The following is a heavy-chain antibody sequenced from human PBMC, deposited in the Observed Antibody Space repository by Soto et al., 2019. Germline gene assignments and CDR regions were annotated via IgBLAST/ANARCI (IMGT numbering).Heavy chain of an antibody. J-gene: IGHJ4*02. CDR2: IYPGDSDT. D-gene: IGHD6-13*01. Sequence: GESLKISCKGSGYSFTSYWIGWVRQMPGKGLEWMGIIYPGDSDTRYSPSFQGQVPISADKSISTAYLQWSSLKASDTAMYYCARHAPAAAGTGQTSGFRIDYWGQGTLVTVSS. V-gene: IGHV5-51*01. CDR3: ARHAPAAAGTGQTSGFRIDY. CDR1: GYSFTSYW.